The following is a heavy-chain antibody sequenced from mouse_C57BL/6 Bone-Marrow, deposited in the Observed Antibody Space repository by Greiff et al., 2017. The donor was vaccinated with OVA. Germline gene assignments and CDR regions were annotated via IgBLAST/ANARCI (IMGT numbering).Heavy chain of an antibody. J-gene: IGHJ4*01. CDR2: IDPSDSYT. V-gene: IGHV1-69*01. Sequence: QVQLQQPGAELVMPGASVKLSCKASGYTFTSYWMHWVKQRPGQGLEWIGEIDPSDSYTNYNQTFKGKSTLTVDKSSSTAYMQLSSLTSEDSAVYYWARLYAMDDWGQGTSVTVSS. CDR1: GYTFTSYW. CDR3: ARLYAMDD.